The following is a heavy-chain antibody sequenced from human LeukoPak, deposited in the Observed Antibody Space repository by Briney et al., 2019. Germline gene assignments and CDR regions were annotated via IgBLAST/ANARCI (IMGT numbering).Heavy chain of an antibody. D-gene: IGHD1-14*01. V-gene: IGHV3-30-3*01. J-gene: IGHJ4*02. CDR3: ARQSGNHPMTSGDYFDY. Sequence: QTGGSLRLSCAASGFTFSSYAMHWVRQAPGKGLEWVAVISYDGSNKYYADSVKGRFTISRDNSKNTLYLQMNSLRAEDTAVYYCARQSGNHPMTSGDYFDYWGQGTLVTVSS. CDR2: ISYDGSNK. CDR1: GFTFSSYA.